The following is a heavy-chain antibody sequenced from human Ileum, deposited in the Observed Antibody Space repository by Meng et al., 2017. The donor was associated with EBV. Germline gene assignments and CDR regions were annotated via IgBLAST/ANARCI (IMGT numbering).Heavy chain of an antibody. V-gene: IGHV4-30-4*01. D-gene: IGHD3-9*01. CDR3: ARRGGYDILTPVGWFDP. CDR1: GGSISSSGNY. J-gene: IGHJ5*02. Sequence: QVHPQESRPGLGTPSETPALTCAVSGGSISSSGNYWSWIRQPPGKGLEWIGYKYHSGSTYYNPSLKSRVTMSVDTSRNQFSLKLSSVTAADTAVYYCARRGGYDILTPVGWFDPWGQGTLVTVSS. CDR2: KYHSGST.